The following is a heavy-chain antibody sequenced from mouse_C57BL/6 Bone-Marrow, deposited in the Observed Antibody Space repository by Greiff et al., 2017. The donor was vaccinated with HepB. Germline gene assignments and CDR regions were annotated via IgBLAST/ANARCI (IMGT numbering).Heavy chain of an antibody. CDR1: GYTFTSYW. CDR3: ARILRRRAMDY. D-gene: IGHD2-12*01. CDR2: IHPNSGST. Sequence: VQLQQPGAELVKPGASVKLSCKASGYTFTSYWMHWVKQRPGQGLEWIGMIHPNSGSTNYNEKFKSKATLTIDKSTSTAYIQLSSLTSEDSAVYYCARILRRRAMDYWGQGTSVTTSS. J-gene: IGHJ4*01. V-gene: IGHV1-64*01.